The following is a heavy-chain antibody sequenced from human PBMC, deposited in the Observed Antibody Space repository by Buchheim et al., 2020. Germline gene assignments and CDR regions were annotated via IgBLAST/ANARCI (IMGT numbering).Heavy chain of an antibody. CDR3: AKSSGGRWLHYCQGPFFDY. V-gene: IGHV3-23*01. J-gene: IGHJ4*02. CDR1: GFTFSSYA. Sequence: EVQLLESGGGLVQPGGSLRLSCAASGFTFSSYAMSWVRQAPGKGLEWVSAISGSGGSTYYADSVKGRFTISSDNSKNTLYLQMNSLRAKDAAVYYYAKSSGGRWLHYCQGPFFDYWGQGTL. D-gene: IGHD5-24*01. CDR2: ISGSGGST.